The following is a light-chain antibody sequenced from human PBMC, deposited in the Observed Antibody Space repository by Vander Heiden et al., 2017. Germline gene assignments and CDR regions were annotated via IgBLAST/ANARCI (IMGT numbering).Light chain of an antibody. CDR1: QSVTTN. CDR3: QQYYNWPPIT. Sequence: EIVMTQSPAPLSVSPGERATLSCSASQSVTTNLAWYQQKPGQAPRLLIYGASTRAAGIPARFSGRGSGTDFTLTISSLQSEDFAVYYCQQYYNWPPITFGQGTRLEIK. J-gene: IGKJ5*01. CDR2: GAS. V-gene: IGKV3-15*01.